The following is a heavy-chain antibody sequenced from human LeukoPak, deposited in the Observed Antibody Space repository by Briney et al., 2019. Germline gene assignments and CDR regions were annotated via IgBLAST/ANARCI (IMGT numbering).Heavy chain of an antibody. D-gene: IGHD2-21*02. Sequence: GGSLRLSCAASGFALSSHDIHWVRQTTGKGLEWVSAIDTTGGTYYPGSVEGRFIISRDNVQNSFHLQMNSLRDADTAVYYCVREGFCGVDCPAYFDLWGRGTLVTVSS. J-gene: IGHJ2*01. CDR2: IDTTGGT. V-gene: IGHV3-13*04. CDR1: GFALSSHD. CDR3: VREGFCGVDCPAYFDL.